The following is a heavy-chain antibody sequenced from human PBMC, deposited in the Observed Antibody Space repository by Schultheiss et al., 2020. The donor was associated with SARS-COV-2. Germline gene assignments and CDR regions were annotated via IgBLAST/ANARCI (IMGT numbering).Heavy chain of an antibody. CDR2: IYYSGST. CDR1: GCSISSYY. J-gene: IGHJ4*02. Sequence: SETLSLTCTVSGCSISSYYWSWIRQPPGKGLEWIGYIYYSGSTNYNPSLKSRVTISLDTSKNQFSLKLSSVTAADTAVYYCTRTDILTGCPNYFDYWGQGNLGTVSS. V-gene: IGHV4-59*01. D-gene: IGHD3-9*01. CDR3: TRTDILTGCPNYFDY.